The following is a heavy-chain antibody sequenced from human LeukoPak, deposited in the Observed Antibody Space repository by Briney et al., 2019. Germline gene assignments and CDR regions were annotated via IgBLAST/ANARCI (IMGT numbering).Heavy chain of an antibody. J-gene: IGHJ4*02. CDR2: ISAYNGDT. CDR1: GYTFTSYG. CDR3: ARGISGVTTYYFDY. D-gene: IGHD4-17*01. Sequence: ASVKVSRKASGYTFTSYGISWVRQAPGQGLEWMGWISAYNGDTNYAQNLQGRVTMTTDTSTSTAYMELRSLRSDDTAVYYCARGISGVTTYYFDYWGQGTLVTVSS. V-gene: IGHV1-18*01.